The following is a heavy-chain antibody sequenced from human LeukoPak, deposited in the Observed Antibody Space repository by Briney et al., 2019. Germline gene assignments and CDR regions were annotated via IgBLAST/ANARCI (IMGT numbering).Heavy chain of an antibody. CDR1: GFIFSTYG. D-gene: IGHD6-6*01. CDR3: ARDLAAARLDF. Sequence: GGSLRLSCAASGFIFSTYGMYWVRQAPGKGLEWVAFIRHDGSIKNYADSVKGRSTISRDISKSILYLQMNSLRAEDTGVYYCARDLAAARLDFRGQGTLVTVSS. CDR2: IRHDGSIK. V-gene: IGHV3-30*02. J-gene: IGHJ4*02.